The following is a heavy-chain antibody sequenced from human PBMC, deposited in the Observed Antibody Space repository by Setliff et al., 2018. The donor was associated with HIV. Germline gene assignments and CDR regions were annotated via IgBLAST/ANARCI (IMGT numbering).Heavy chain of an antibody. V-gene: IGHV4-59*11. CDR3: ARGAINDYVSGRLTYLDT. CDR2: MYFSGNA. CDR1: GGSISSHY. J-gene: IGHJ4*01. Sequence: SETLSLTCSVSGGSISSHYWNWIRQAPGKGLEWIGTMYFSGNARISPFFKSRVTVSVDTSKNQFSLKLGSVTAADTAVYYCARGAINDYVSGRLTYLDTWGQGALVTVS. D-gene: IGHD3-16*01.